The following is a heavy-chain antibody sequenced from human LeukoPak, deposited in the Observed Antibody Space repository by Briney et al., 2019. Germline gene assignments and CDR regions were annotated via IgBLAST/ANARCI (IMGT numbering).Heavy chain of an antibody. V-gene: IGHV1-8*01. Sequence: GASVKVSCKASGYTFTSYDINWVRQATGQGLEWMGWTNPNSGNIGYAQKFQGRVTMAKNTSITTAYMELSSLRSEDTAVYYCARALSWTTDSYYYMDVWGKGTTVTVSS. CDR1: GYTFTSYD. D-gene: IGHD3/OR15-3a*01. CDR2: TNPNSGNI. J-gene: IGHJ6*03. CDR3: ARALSWTTDSYYYMDV.